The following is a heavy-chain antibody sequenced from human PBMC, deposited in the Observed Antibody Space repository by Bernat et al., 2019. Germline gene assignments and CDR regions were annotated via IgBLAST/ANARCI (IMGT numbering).Heavy chain of an antibody. D-gene: IGHD3-10*01. V-gene: IGHV3-15*07. CDR3: TTELWFGGLGLDPNDY. Sequence: EVQLVESGGGLVKPGGSLRLSCAASGFTFSNAWMNWVRQAPGTGLEWVGRIKRKTDGGTTDYAAPVKGRFTISRDDSKNTLYLQMNSLKPEDTAVYYCTTELWFGGLGLDPNDYWGQGTLVTVSS. CDR1: GFTFSNAW. CDR2: IKRKTDGGTT. J-gene: IGHJ4*02.